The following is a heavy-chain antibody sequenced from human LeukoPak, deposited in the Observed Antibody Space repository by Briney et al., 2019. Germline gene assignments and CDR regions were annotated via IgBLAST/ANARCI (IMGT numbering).Heavy chain of an antibody. CDR1: GFTFSSYA. J-gene: IGHJ6*04. CDR3: AELGITMIGGV. Sequence: GGSLRLSCAASGFTFSSYAMSWVRQAPGKGLEWLSYISTSGSIIVYADSVRGRFTVSRDNAKNSLYLQMNSLRAEDTAVYYCAELGITMIGGVWGKGTTVTISS. V-gene: IGHV3-48*03. CDR2: ISTSGSII. D-gene: IGHD3-10*02.